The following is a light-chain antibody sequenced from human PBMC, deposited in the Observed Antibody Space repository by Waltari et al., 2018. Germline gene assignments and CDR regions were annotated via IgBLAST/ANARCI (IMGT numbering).Light chain of an antibody. J-gene: IGKJ4*01. V-gene: IGKV3-20*01. CDR2: GAS. Sequence: IVLTQSPDTLSVSPGQRATLSCRASQTINNNFLVWYQQKPGQAPRLIIHGASSRATAFPDRFSGSGSGTDFTLTISSLKPEDSAVYYCQQYDGSVLTFGGGTKVEI. CDR1: QTINNNF. CDR3: QQYDGSVLT.